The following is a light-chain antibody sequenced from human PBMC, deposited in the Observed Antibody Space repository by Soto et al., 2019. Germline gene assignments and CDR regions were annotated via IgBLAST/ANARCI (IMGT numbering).Light chain of an antibody. CDR1: SSDVGSYNL. CDR2: EDS. Sequence: QSVLTQPASVSGSPGQSITISCTGTSSDVGSYNLVSWYQQHPGKAPKLMIYEDSKRPSGVSNRFSGSKSGNTASLTISGLQAEDEADYYCCSYAVGSTLVFGGGTKVTVL. V-gene: IGLV2-23*01. CDR3: CSYAVGSTLV. J-gene: IGLJ2*01.